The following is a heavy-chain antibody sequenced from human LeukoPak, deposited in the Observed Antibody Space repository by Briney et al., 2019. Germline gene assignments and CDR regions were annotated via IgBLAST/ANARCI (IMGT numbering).Heavy chain of an antibody. CDR3: ARSQGMADAFDV. CDR1: GVIVSSSF. CDR2: IYSGGLT. Sequence: GGSLRLSCAATGVIVSSSFINWVRQAPGKGLEWVAVIYSGGLTYYADSVKGRFTISRDISKNTVDLQMNSLRSEDTAVFYCARSQGMADAFDVWGQGTMVTVSS. V-gene: IGHV3-66*02. D-gene: IGHD6-13*01. J-gene: IGHJ3*01.